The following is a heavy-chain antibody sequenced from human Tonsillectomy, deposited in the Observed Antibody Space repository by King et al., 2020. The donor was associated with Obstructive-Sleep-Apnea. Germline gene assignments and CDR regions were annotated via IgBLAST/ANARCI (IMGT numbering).Heavy chain of an antibody. CDR3: ARWTDLYYYDDSGLYSQRRGYSFDY. Sequence: QLQESGPGLVKPSQTLSLTCTVSGGSISSGGHYWSWIRQHPGKGLEWIGYIDYSGSTYYNPSLKSRATISVDTSKNQLSLRLSSVTAADTAVYYCARWTDLYYYDDSGLYSQRRGYSFDYWGQGTLVTVSS. CDR1: GGSISSGGHY. CDR2: IDYSGST. V-gene: IGHV4-31*03. J-gene: IGHJ4*02. D-gene: IGHD3-22*01.